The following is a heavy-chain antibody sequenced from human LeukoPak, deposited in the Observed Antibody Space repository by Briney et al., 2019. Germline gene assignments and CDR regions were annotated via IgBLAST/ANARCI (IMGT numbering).Heavy chain of an antibody. D-gene: IGHD3-10*01. CDR3: AKENMYYYGSGIFDY. V-gene: IGHV3-30*18. CDR2: ISYDGSNK. J-gene: IGHJ4*02. CDR1: GFTFSSYG. Sequence: GRSPRLSCAASGFTFSSYGMHWVRQAPGKGLEWVAVISYDGSNKYYADSVKGRFTISRDNSKNTLYLQMNSLRAEDTAVYYCAKENMYYYGSGIFDYWGQGTLVTVSS.